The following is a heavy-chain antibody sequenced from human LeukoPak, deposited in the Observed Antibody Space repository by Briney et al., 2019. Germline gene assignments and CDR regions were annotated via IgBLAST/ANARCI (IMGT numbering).Heavy chain of an antibody. D-gene: IGHD6-25*01. CDR3: TTRRQDGC. V-gene: IGHV3-15*01. CDR1: GFTFSDAW. CDR2: IKSKIDGGTI. Sequence: GGSLRLSCVASGFTFSDAWMSWVRQAPGKGLEWVGRIKSKIDGGTIDYGAPVKGRFTISRDDSRNTQYLQMNSLKTEDTAMYYCTTRRQDGCWGQGTLVTVS. J-gene: IGHJ4*02.